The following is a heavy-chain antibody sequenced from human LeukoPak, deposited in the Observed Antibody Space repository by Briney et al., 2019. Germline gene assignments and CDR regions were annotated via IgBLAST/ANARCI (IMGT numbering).Heavy chain of an antibody. CDR3: AGHYYYYYYMDV. CDR1: GYTFTSYG. Sequence: ASVKVSCKASGYTFTSYGISWVRQAPGQGIEWMGWISAYNGNTNYAQKLQGRVTMTTDTSTSTAYMELRSLRSDDTAVYYCAGHYYYYYYMDVWGKGTTVTVSS. CDR2: ISAYNGNT. J-gene: IGHJ6*03. V-gene: IGHV1-18*01.